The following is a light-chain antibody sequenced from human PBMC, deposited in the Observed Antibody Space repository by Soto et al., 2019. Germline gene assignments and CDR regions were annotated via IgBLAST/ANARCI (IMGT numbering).Light chain of an antibody. CDR2: GAS. Sequence: GMTQSPATLSVSPGERATLSCRASQSVSRNLAWYQQKPGQAPRLLIYGASARATGIPARFSGSGSGTEFTLTISSLQSEDFAVYYCQQYNNWPPWTFGQGTKVDI. CDR1: QSVSRN. J-gene: IGKJ1*01. V-gene: IGKV3-15*01. CDR3: QQYNNWPPWT.